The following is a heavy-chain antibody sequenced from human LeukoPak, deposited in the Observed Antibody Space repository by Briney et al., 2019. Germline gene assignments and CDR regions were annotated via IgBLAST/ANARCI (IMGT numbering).Heavy chain of an antibody. CDR2: IYVGGRT. J-gene: IGHJ3*02. CDR3: SIGFVYYLFLRDAFDI. CDR1: GGSISSSSYD. V-gene: IGHV4-39*01. Sequence: LGTLSLTCTVSGGSISSSSYDWGWISQPPGKGLEWVGSIYVGGRTYDNPSLDGRATLSVDTSKNQFPWKVSAVTAAETAVDYWSIGFVYYLFLRDAFDIWGQGTMVTVSS. D-gene: IGHD3-3*02.